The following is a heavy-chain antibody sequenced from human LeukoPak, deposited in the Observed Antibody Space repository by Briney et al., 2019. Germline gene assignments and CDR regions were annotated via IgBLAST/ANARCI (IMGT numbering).Heavy chain of an antibody. CDR2: LSGSGITT. D-gene: IGHD6-19*01. CDR3: AKGIYSSGWSYFDY. Sequence: GGSPRLSCAASGFTFSSYAMSWVRQAPGKGLEWVSTLSGSGITTYYADSVKGRFTISRDNSKNTLYLQMNSLRAEDTAVYYCAKGIYSSGWSYFDYWGHGTLVTVSS. V-gene: IGHV3-23*01. J-gene: IGHJ4*01. CDR1: GFTFSSYA.